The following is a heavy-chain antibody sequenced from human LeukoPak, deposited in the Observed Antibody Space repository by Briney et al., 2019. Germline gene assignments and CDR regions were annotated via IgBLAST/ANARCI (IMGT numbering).Heavy chain of an antibody. CDR1: GFTFSSYA. D-gene: IGHD3-10*01. CDR3: ASQVRPSYYYGMDV. J-gene: IGHJ6*02. Sequence: PGGSLRLSCAASGFTFSSYAMSWVRQAPGKGLEWVSAISGSGGSTYYADSVKGRFTISRDNSKNTLYLQMNSLRAEDTAVYYCASQVRPSYYYGMDVWGQGTTVTVSS. CDR2: ISGSGGST. V-gene: IGHV3-23*01.